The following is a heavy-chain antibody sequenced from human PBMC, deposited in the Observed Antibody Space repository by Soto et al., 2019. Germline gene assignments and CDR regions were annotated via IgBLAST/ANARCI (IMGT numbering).Heavy chain of an antibody. CDR2: ISYDGSNK. CDR1: GFTFSSYA. CDR3: AGAPFKQLVASPSDY. Sequence: QVQLVESGGGVVQPGRSLRLSCAASGFTFSSYAMHWVRQAPGKGLEWVAVISYDGSNKYYADSVKGRFTISRDNSKNTLYLQMNSLRAEDTAVYYCAGAPFKQLVASPSDYWGQGTLVTVSS. V-gene: IGHV3-30-3*01. J-gene: IGHJ4*02. D-gene: IGHD6-13*01.